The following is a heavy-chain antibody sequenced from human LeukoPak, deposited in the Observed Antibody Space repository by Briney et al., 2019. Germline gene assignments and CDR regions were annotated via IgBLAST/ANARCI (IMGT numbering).Heavy chain of an antibody. Sequence: GGSLRLSCAASGFGFSDYILDWVRQAPGKGLEWVGRIRRKRNGYTTEYAASVKGRFTISRDDLKKSLDLHMTSLKTDDTAVYYCSRDGTEGDNSAFDIWGQGTMVTVSS. CDR2: IRRKRNGYTT. D-gene: IGHD3-22*01. CDR3: SRDGTEGDNSAFDI. CDR1: GFGFSDYI. J-gene: IGHJ3*02. V-gene: IGHV3-72*01.